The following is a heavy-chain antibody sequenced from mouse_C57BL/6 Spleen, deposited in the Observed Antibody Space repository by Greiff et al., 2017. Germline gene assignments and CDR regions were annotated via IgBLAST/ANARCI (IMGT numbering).Heavy chain of an antibody. D-gene: IGHD2-1*01. V-gene: IGHV8-8*01. CDR2: IWWDDDK. J-gene: IGHJ4*01. Sequence: QVTLKVCGPGILQPSQTLSLTCSFSGFSLNTFGMGVGWIRQPSGKGLEWLAHIWWDDDKYYNPALKSRLTISKDTSKNQVFLKIANVDTADTATYYCAPTRYYGKEVYAMDYWGQGTSVTVSS. CDR3: APTRYYGKEVYAMDY. CDR1: GFSLNTFGMG.